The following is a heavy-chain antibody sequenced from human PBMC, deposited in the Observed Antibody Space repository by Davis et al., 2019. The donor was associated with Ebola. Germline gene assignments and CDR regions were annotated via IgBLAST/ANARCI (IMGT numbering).Heavy chain of an antibody. J-gene: IGHJ6*02. V-gene: IGHV3-74*01. CDR3: ARGPALDYYDSSGLLRRYSYGMDV. CDR1: GFTFSSYW. Sequence: PGGSLRLSCAASGFTFSSYWMHWVRQAPGKGLVWVSRINSDGSSTSYADSVKGRFTISRDNAKNTLYLQMNSLRAEDTAVFYCARGPALDYYDSSGLLRRYSYGMDVWGLGTTVTVSS. CDR2: INSDGSST. D-gene: IGHD3-22*01.